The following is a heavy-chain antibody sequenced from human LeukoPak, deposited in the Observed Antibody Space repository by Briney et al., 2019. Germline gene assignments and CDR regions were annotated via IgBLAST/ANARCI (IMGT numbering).Heavy chain of an antibody. CDR3: ARDGIVGATRAFDY. J-gene: IGHJ4*02. CDR2: ISSSSSYI. V-gene: IGHV3-21*01. D-gene: IGHD1-26*01. CDR1: GFTFSSYS. Sequence: GGFLRLSCAASGFTFSSYSMNWVRQAPGKGLEWVSSISSSSSYIYYADSVKGRFTISRDNAKNSLYLQMHSLRAEDTAVYYCARDGIVGATRAFDYWGQGTLVTVSS.